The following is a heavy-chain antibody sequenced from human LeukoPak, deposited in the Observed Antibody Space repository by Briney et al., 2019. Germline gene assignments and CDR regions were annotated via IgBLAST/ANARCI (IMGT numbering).Heavy chain of an antibody. Sequence: GGSLRLSCAASGFTVGSTYMSWVRQAPGQGLEWVSLIYTGGNTYYADSVKGRFTLSRDNSKNTVYLQMNSLRVEDTAMYYCATISDLLFYFDSWGQGTLVTVSS. J-gene: IGHJ4*02. CDR2: IYTGGNT. CDR3: ATISDLLFYFDS. V-gene: IGHV3-66*01. CDR1: GFTVGSTY.